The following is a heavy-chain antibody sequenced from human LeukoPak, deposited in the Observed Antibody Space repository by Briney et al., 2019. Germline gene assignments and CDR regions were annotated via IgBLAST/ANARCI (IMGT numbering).Heavy chain of an antibody. CDR2: VYYSGST. D-gene: IGHD2-21*02. V-gene: IGHV4-59*08. Sequence: SETLSLTCTVSGGSISSYYWSWIRQPPGKGLEWIGYVYYSGSTSYNPSLKSRVTISLDTSKHQFSLKLNSVTAADTAVYYCARHAYCGGDCFGGAFEIWGQGTMVTVSS. CDR3: ARHAYCGGDCFGGAFEI. CDR1: GGSISSYY. J-gene: IGHJ3*02.